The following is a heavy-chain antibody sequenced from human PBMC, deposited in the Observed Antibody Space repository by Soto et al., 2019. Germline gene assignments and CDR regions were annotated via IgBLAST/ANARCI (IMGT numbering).Heavy chain of an antibody. V-gene: IGHV3-30*18. CDR2: ISYDGSNK. J-gene: IGHJ4*02. CDR1: GFTFSSYG. D-gene: IGHD3-10*01. Sequence: PGGSLRLSCAASGFTFSSYGMHWVRQAPGKGLEWVAVISYDGSNKYYADSVKGRFTISRDNSKNTLYLQMNSLRAEDTAVYYCAKEVGLLWFGESNYFDYWGQGTLVTVSS. CDR3: AKEVGLLWFGESNYFDY.